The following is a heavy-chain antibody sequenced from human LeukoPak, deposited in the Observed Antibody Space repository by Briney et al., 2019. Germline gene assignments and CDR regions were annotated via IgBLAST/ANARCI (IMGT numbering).Heavy chain of an antibody. D-gene: IGHD1-26*01. CDR2: MYHTGTI. V-gene: IGHV4-38-2*01. J-gene: IGHJ4*02. CDR3: ATGRYSGSVDY. CDR1: GYSLGSGFY. Sequence: SETLSLTCAVSGYSLGSGFYCGWLRQPPGKGLEWIGNMYHTGTIYYNPSLRSRLTISEDTSKSHFSLTVDSVTAADTAVYYCATGRYSGSVDYWGQGILVTVSS.